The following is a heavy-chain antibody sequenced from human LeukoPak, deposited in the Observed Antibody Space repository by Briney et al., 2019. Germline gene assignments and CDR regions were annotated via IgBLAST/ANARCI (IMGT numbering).Heavy chain of an antibody. D-gene: IGHD4-17*01. V-gene: IGHV1-69*06. CDR1: GRTFSSYA. CDR3: AIQGVGGDPH. CDR2: IIPIFGTA. Sequence: SVKVSCKASGRTFSSYAISWVRQAPGQRLEWMGGIIPIFGTANYAQKFQGRVTITADKSTSTAYMELSSLRSEDTAVYYCAIQGVGGDPHWGQGTLVTVSS. J-gene: IGHJ4*02.